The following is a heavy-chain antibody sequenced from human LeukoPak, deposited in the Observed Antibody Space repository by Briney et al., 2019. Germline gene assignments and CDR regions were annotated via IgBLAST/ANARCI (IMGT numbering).Heavy chain of an antibody. J-gene: IGHJ4*02. CDR1: GGSISSYF. CDR2: IYYSGST. CDR3: ARIDRAVAGTIDY. D-gene: IGHD6-19*01. V-gene: IGHV4-59*08. Sequence: SETLSLTCTVSGGSISSYFWSWIRQPPGKGLEWIGYIYYSGSTNYNPPLKSRVTMSVDTSKNQFSLKLSSVTAADTAVYYCARIDRAVAGTIDYWGQGTLVTVSS.